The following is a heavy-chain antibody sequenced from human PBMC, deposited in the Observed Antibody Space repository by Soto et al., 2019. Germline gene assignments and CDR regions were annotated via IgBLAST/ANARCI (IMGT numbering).Heavy chain of an antibody. V-gene: IGHV3-66*01. D-gene: IGHD3-10*01. CDR2: IYSGGST. CDR3: ARSPLWFGELSYGNDYYYYYMDV. Sequence: GGSLRLSCAASGFTVSSNYMSWVRQAPGKGLEWVSVIYSGGSTYYADSVKGRFTISRDNSKNTLYLQMNSLRAEDTAVYYCARSPLWFGELSYGNDYYYYYMDVWGKGTTVTVSS. J-gene: IGHJ6*03. CDR1: GFTVSSNY.